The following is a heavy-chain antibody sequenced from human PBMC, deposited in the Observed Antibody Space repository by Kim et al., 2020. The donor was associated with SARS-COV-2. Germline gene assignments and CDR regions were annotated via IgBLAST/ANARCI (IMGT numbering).Heavy chain of an antibody. V-gene: IGHV1-18*01. CDR3: ARDRGGIAAAVDY. Sequence: YAQKLQGRVTMTTDTSTSTAYMELRSLRSDDTAVYYCARDRGGIAAAVDYWGQGTLVTVSS. J-gene: IGHJ4*02. D-gene: IGHD6-13*01.